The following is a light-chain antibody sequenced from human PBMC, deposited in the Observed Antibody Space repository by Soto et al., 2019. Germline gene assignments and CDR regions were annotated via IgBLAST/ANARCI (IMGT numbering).Light chain of an antibody. V-gene: IGLV2-14*01. Sequence: QSALTQPASVSGSPGQSITLSCTGTSSDIGGYKYVSWYQQHPGKAPKLMIYEVTYRPSGVSDRFSGSKSGNTASQTVSGLQAEDEADYYCSSYTSSGTLYVFGTGTKLTVL. J-gene: IGLJ1*01. CDR2: EVT. CDR1: SSDIGGYKY. CDR3: SSYTSSGTLYV.